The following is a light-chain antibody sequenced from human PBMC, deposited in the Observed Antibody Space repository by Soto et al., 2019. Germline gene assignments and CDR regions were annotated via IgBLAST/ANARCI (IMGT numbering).Light chain of an antibody. CDR2: DVT. Sequence: DIQMTQSPSSVSASVGDRVTITCRASENLSNYLAWYQQKPGKGPKLLIDDVTSLRSGVTSRFAGSGSGTDFTLTISSLQPEDFATYDCQQANSFPRTIGQGTKLEIK. CDR1: ENLSNY. V-gene: IGKV1-12*01. J-gene: IGKJ2*02. CDR3: QQANSFPRT.